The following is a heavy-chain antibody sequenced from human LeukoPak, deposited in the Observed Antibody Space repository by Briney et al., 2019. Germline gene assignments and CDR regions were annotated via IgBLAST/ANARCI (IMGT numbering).Heavy chain of an antibody. V-gene: IGHV3-23*01. CDR2: LSGSGSIS. D-gene: IGHD2-21*02. Sequence: GGSLRLSCAASGITFSKYAMSWVRQAPGKGLEWVSSLSGSGSISYYGDSVRGRFTISRDNSKNTLYLQMNSLRGEDTAVCYCAKGRREVVTAIFDFWGQGTLLTVSS. CDR1: GITFSKYA. J-gene: IGHJ4*02. CDR3: AKGRREVVTAIFDF.